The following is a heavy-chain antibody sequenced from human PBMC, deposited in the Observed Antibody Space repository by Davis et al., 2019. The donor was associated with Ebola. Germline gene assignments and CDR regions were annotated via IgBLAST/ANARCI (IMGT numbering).Heavy chain of an antibody. CDR2: IWYDGTNK. V-gene: IGHV3-33*01. CDR1: GFTLRYNG. Sequence: PGGSLSLSCPTSGFTLRYNGMNWARQLPGQALAWVAAIWYDGTNKSYADSVKGRFTISTDNSKNALYLQMNSLRAEDTAVYYGGRDRAMFRLGLIGYWDQGTLVTVSS. CDR3: GRDRAMFRLGLIGY. D-gene: IGHD3-10*02. J-gene: IGHJ4*02.